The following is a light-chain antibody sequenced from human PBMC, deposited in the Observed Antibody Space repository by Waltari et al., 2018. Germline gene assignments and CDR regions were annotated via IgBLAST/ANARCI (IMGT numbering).Light chain of an antibody. Sequence: QSALTQPASVSGSPGQSITISCTGIGSAIDDSDFVSWYQHQPGKAPRVIIYYVTNRPSVISHRFSASKSANTASLTISGLQPEDEGDYYCTSQALDGVVLFGGGTQVTV. CDR1: GSAIDDSDF. V-gene: IGLV2-14*03. CDR2: YVT. J-gene: IGLJ3*02. CDR3: TSQALDGVVL.